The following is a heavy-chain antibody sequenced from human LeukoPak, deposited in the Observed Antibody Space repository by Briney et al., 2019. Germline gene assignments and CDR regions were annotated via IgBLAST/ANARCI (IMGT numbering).Heavy chain of an antibody. Sequence: GGSLRLSCTASGFTFSSYSMNWVRQAPGKGLEWVSYISTSSSTIYYADSVKGRFTISRDNAKNAVYVHMNSLRAEDTAVYYCAKGSSYGFDYWGQGILVTVSS. CDR3: AKGSSYGFDY. J-gene: IGHJ4*02. V-gene: IGHV3-48*04. D-gene: IGHD5-18*01. CDR2: ISTSSSTI. CDR1: GFTFSSYS.